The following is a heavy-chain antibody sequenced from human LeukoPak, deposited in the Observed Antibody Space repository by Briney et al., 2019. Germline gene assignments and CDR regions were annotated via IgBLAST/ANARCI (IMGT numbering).Heavy chain of an antibody. J-gene: IGHJ3*02. CDR2: IKSKTDGGTR. Sequence: GGSLRLSCAASGFTFSNVWMSWVRQAPGKGLEWGGRIKSKTDGGTREYAAPVKGRFAISRDDSKNTLYLQMNSLKTEDTAVYYCTTDLADSSSWYNSFDIWGQGTVVTVSS. CDR3: TTDLADSSSWYNSFDI. CDR1: GFTFSNVW. V-gene: IGHV3-15*01. D-gene: IGHD6-13*01.